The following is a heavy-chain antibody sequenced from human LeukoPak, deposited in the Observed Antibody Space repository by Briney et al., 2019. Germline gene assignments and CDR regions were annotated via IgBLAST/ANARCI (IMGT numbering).Heavy chain of an antibody. D-gene: IGHD4-17*01. V-gene: IGHV4-59*01. CDR3: ARDFFDYGDGSDYFDY. Sequence: SETLSLTCTVSGGSISSYYWSWIRQPPGKGLEWIGYIYYSGSTNYNPSLKSRVTISVDTSKNQFSLKLSSVTVADTAVYYCARDFFDYGDGSDYFDYWGQGTLVTVSS. CDR1: GGSISSYY. CDR2: IYYSGST. J-gene: IGHJ4*02.